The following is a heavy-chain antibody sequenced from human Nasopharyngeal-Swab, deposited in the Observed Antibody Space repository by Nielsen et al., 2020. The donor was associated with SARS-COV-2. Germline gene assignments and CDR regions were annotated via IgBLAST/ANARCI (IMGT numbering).Heavy chain of an antibody. J-gene: IGHJ6*03. V-gene: IGHV1-46*01. CDR1: GYIFTDYY. CDR2: INPSGGST. CDR3: ARDARIGYCSGGSCHFYYYYYMDV. Sequence: ASVKVSCKASGYIFTDYYMHWVRQAPEQELGWMGIINPSGGSTSYAQKFQGRVTMTRDTSTSTVYMELSSLRSEDTAVYYCARDARIGYCSGGSCHFYYYYYMDVWGKGTTVTVSS. D-gene: IGHD2-15*01.